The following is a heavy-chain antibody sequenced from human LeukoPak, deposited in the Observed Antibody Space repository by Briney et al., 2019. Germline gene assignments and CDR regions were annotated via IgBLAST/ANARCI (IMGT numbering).Heavy chain of an antibody. J-gene: IGHJ6*02. CDR3: ASAIVVVPAAYYYYGMDV. CDR1: GFTFSSYA. CDR2: ISSSGSTI. V-gene: IGHV3-48*03. D-gene: IGHD2-2*01. Sequence: PGGSLRLSCAASGFTFSSYAMSWVRQAPGKGLEWVSYISSSGSTIYYADSVKGRFTISRDNAKNSLYLQMSSLRAEDTAVYYCASAIVVVPAAYYYYGMDVWGQGTTVTVSS.